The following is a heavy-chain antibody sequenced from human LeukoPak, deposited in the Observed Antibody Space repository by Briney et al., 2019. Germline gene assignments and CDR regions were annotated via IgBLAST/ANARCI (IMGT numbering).Heavy chain of an antibody. D-gene: IGHD1-26*01. CDR2: ISSSGSHI. CDR1: GFTFSTYS. Sequence: NPGGSLRLSCAASGFTFSTYSMNWVRQAPGKGLEWVSSISSSGSHIYYADSVKGRFTISRDNAKNSLYLQMNSLRAEDTAVYYCARRDYSQVGAYDYWGQGTLVTVSS. J-gene: IGHJ4*02. CDR3: ARRDYSQVGAYDY. V-gene: IGHV3-21*01.